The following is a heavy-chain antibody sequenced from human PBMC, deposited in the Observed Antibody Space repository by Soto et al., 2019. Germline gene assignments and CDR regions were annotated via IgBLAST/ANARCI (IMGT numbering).Heavy chain of an antibody. J-gene: IGHJ6*02. CDR1: GGTFTSTA. Sequence: QVPLVQSSAEVKKPGSSVKVSCKASGGTFTSTAFSWVRQAPGQGLEWMGGIIPVLGTPNYAQKFQARVTITADASTTTVHMELSSLRSDDTAVYYCASSAGLDHLLNYYGLNVWGQGTTVTVSS. D-gene: IGHD6-13*01. CDR2: IIPVLGTP. V-gene: IGHV1-69*01. CDR3: ASSAGLDHLLNYYGLNV.